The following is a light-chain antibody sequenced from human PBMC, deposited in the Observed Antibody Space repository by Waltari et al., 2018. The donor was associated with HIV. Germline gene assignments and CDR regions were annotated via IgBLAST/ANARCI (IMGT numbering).Light chain of an antibody. CDR3: QQCGSSLWT. CDR1: QSVSSSY. J-gene: IGKJ1*01. Sequence: ENVLTQSPGILSLSPGERATLSCRASQSVSSSYLAWYQHKPGQVPSLLIFGASSRATGIPDRFSGSGSGTDFTLTISRLEPEDSAVYYCQQCGSSLWTFGQGTKVEIK. V-gene: IGKV3-20*01. CDR2: GAS.